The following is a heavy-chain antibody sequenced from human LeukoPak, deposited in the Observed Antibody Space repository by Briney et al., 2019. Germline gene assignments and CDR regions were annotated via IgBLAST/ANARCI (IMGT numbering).Heavy chain of an antibody. D-gene: IGHD3-10*01. J-gene: IGHJ5*02. CDR1: GGSISSYY. CDR2: IYYSGST. Sequence: PSETLSLTCTVSGGSISSYYWSWIRQPPGKGLEGIGYIYYSGSTNYNPSLKSRVTISVDTSKNQFSLKLSSATAADTAVYYCARVYYGSGSYYDWFDPWGQGTLVTVSS. CDR3: ARVYYGSGSYYDWFDP. V-gene: IGHV4-59*01.